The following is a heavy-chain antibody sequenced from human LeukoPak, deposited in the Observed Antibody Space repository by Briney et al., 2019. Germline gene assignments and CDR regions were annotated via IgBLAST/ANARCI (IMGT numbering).Heavy chain of an antibody. D-gene: IGHD6-13*01. J-gene: IGHJ4*02. Sequence: GGSLRLSCAASGFTFSSYAMSWVRQAPGKGLEWVSAISGSGGSTYYADSVKGRFTISRDNSKNTLYLQMNSLRAEDTAVYYCAKDLYSSNSMLRFDYWGQGTLVTVSS. V-gene: IGHV3-23*01. CDR2: ISGSGGST. CDR1: GFTFSSYA. CDR3: AKDLYSSNSMLRFDY.